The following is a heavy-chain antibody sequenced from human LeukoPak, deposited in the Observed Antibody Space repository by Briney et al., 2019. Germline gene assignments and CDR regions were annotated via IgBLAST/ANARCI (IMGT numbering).Heavy chain of an antibody. V-gene: IGHV4-61*01. CDR1: GGSVSSGTYY. CDR2: IYYSGST. D-gene: IGHD2-8*01. Sequence: KTSETLSLTCTVSGGSVSSGTYYWSWIRQPPGKGLEWIGYIYYSGSTNYNPSLKSRVTVSVDTSKNQCSLKLSSVTTADTAVYYCTRSTNLEAFDIWGRGTMVTVSS. J-gene: IGHJ3*02. CDR3: TRSTNLEAFDI.